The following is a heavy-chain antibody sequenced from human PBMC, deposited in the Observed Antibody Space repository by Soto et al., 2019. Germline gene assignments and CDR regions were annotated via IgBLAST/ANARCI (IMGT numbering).Heavy chain of an antibody. V-gene: IGHV3-66*01. D-gene: IGHD2-21*02. J-gene: IGHJ6*03. CDR1: GFTVSSIY. Sequence: PGGSLRLSCAASGFTVSSIYMSWVRQAPGKGLEWVSTIFISGSSNHADSVKGRFTISRDNPKNTVYLQMNSLRAEDTAVYYCGREDCFSGGRGTSVTVSS. CDR2: IFISGSS. CDR3: GREDCFS.